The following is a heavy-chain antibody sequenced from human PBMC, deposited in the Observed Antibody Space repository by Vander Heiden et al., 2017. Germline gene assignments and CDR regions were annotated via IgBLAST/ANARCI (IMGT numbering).Heavy chain of an antibody. CDR1: GFTFSSYG. CDR3: ARDLGSIWFGEFYGMDV. V-gene: IGHV3-33*01. Sequence: QVKLVESGGGVVQPGRSLRLSCAASGFTFSSYGMHWVRQAPGKGLEWVAVIWYDGSNKYYADSVKGRFTISRDNSKNTLYLQMNSLRAEDTAVYYCARDLGSIWFGEFYGMDVWGQGTTVTVSS. CDR2: IWYDGSNK. D-gene: IGHD3-10*01. J-gene: IGHJ6*02.